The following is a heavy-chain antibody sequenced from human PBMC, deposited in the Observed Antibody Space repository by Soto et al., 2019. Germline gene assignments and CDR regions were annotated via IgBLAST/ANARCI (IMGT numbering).Heavy chain of an antibody. CDR2: INHSGST. Sequence: SETLSLTCAVYGGSFSGYYWSWIRQPPGKGLEWIGEINHSGSTNYNPSLKSRVTISVDTSKNQFSLKLSSVTAADTAVYYCARYDFWSEPFDYWGQGTLVTVSS. CDR1: GGSFSGYY. D-gene: IGHD3-3*01. V-gene: IGHV4-34*01. J-gene: IGHJ4*02. CDR3: ARYDFWSEPFDY.